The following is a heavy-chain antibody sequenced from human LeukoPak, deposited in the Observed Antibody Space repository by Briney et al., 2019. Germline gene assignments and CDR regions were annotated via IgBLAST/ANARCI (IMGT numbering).Heavy chain of an antibody. V-gene: IGHV1-18*01. J-gene: IGHJ2*01. CDR1: GYTFTSYG. D-gene: IGHD2-15*01. CDR3: ARDGFGRWYFDL. CDR2: ISAYNGNT. Sequence: ASVKVSCKASGYTFTSYGISWVRQAPGQGLEWMGWISAYNGNTNYAQKPQGRVTMTTDTSTSTAYMELRSLRSDNTAVYYCARDGFGRWYFDLWGRGTLVTVSS.